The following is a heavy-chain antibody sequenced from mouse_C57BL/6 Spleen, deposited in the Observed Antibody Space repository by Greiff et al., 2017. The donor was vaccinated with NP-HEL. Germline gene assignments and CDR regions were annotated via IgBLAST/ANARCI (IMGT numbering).Heavy chain of an antibody. J-gene: IGHJ1*03. CDR2: ILPGGGST. CDR1: GYTFTGYW. D-gene: IGHD1-1*01. Sequence: QVQLKQSGAELMKPGASVKLSCKATGYTFTGYWIEWVKQRPGHGLEWFGEILPGGGSTYYNAKFKGKATFTADTSSNTAYMQLSSLTTEDSAIYSCSGDDYYGSSYGDFEGWGTGTTVTVS. V-gene: IGHV1-9*01. CDR3: SGDDYYGSSYGDFEG.